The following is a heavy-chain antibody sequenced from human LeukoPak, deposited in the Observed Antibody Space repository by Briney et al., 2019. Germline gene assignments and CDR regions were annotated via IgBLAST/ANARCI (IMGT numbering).Heavy chain of an antibody. J-gene: IGHJ5*02. V-gene: IGHV4-59*01. CDR1: GGSISSYY. Sequence: SETLSLTCTVSGGSISSYYWSWIRQPPGKGLEWIGYIYYSGSTNYNPSLKSRVTISVDTSKNQFSLKLTSVTAADTAVYYCARGSPRAESWGQGTLVTVSS. CDR2: IYYSGST. D-gene: IGHD6-19*01. CDR3: ARGSPRAES.